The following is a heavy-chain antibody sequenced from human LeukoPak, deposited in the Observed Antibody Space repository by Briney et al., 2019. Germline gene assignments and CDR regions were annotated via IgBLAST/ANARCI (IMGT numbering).Heavy chain of an antibody. CDR2: IIPIFGTA. J-gene: IGHJ1*01. CDR1: GGTFSSYA. D-gene: IGHD2-15*01. V-gene: IGHV1-69*06. Sequence: SVRVSCTQSGGTFSSYAISWVREAPGQGVERRGGIIPIFGTANYAHKFQGRVTITAGKSTSTAYMKMSSLRSVDTAVYYCASLGYCSGGSCSQTYFQHWGQGTLVTVSS. CDR3: ASLGYCSGGSCSQTYFQH.